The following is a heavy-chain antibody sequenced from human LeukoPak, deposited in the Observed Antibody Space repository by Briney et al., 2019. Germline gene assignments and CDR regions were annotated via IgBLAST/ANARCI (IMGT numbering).Heavy chain of an antibody. J-gene: IGHJ3*02. D-gene: IGHD3-22*01. V-gene: IGHV4-39*07. Sequence: SETLSLTCTVSGGSISSSSYYWGWIRQPPGKGLEWIGSIYHSGSTYFHPSLKSRVTISVDTSKNQFSLKLSSVTAADTAVYYCARDQAAYYDRSGYHYSSTAAAFDIWGQGTVVTVSS. CDR2: IYHSGST. CDR3: ARDQAAYYDRSGYHYSSTAAAFDI. CDR1: GGSISSSSYY.